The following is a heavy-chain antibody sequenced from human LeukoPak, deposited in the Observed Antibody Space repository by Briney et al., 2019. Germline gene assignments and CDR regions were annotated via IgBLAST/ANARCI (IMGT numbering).Heavy chain of an antibody. CDR3: ANYDS. CDR1: GGSFSGCY. CDR2: ISHSGST. J-gene: IGHJ4*02. Sequence: SETLSLTCAVYGGSFSGCYWSWIRQPPGKGLEWIGEISHSGSTYYNPSLKSRVTISVDTSKNQFSLKLSSVTAADTAVYYCANYDSWGQGTLVTVSS. V-gene: IGHV4-34*01.